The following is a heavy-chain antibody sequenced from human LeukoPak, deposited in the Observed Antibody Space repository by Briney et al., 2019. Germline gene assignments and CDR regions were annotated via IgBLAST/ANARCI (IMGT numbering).Heavy chain of an antibody. D-gene: IGHD3-9*01. Sequence: SSETLSLTCTVSGGSISSYYWSWIRQPPGKGLEWIGYIYYSGSTNYNPSLKSRVTMSVDTSKNQFSLKLSSVTAADTAVYYCARSVDWFQGWFDPWGQGTLVTVSS. CDR3: ARSVDWFQGWFDP. CDR2: IYYSGST. CDR1: GGSISSYY. V-gene: IGHV4-59*12. J-gene: IGHJ5*02.